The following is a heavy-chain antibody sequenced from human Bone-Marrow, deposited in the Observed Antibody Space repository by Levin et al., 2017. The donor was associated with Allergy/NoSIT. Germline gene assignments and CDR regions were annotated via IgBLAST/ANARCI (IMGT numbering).Heavy chain of an antibody. Sequence: SLTCTVSGCSVRRGGYYWSWIRQPPGTGLEWIGYVSFSGTTNYNPSLKSRVIISVDTSKNQFSLNLSSVTAADTAVYYCARERIVGATMFDYWGQGARVTVSS. CDR2: VSFSGTT. J-gene: IGHJ4*02. D-gene: IGHD1-26*01. CDR3: ARERIVGATMFDY. V-gene: IGHV4-61*08. CDR1: GCSVRRGGYY.